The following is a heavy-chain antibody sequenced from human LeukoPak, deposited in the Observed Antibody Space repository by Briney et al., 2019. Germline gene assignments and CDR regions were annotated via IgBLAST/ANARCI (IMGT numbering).Heavy chain of an antibody. J-gene: IGHJ4*02. CDR1: GFTFSSYE. D-gene: IGHD3-16*01. CDR2: ISSSGSTI. V-gene: IGHV3-48*03. Sequence: GGSLRLSCAASGFTFSSYEMTWVRQAPGKGLEWLSNISSSGSTIYYADSVKGRFTISRDNAKNSLYLQMSSLRAEDTAVYYCARWYYFDFWGQGTLVTVSS. CDR3: ARWYYFDF.